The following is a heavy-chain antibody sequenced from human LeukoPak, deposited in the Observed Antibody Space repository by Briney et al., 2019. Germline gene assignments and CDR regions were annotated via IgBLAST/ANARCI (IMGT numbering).Heavy chain of an antibody. Sequence: SETLSLTCTVSGGSISSYYWSWIRQPPGKGLEWIGYIYYSGSTYYNPSLKSRVTISVDTSKNQFSLKLSSVTAADTAVYYCARDSGSYYHGMDVWGQGTTVTVSS. V-gene: IGHV4-59*12. D-gene: IGHD1-26*01. CDR2: IYYSGST. CDR1: GGSISSYY. CDR3: ARDSGSYYHGMDV. J-gene: IGHJ6*02.